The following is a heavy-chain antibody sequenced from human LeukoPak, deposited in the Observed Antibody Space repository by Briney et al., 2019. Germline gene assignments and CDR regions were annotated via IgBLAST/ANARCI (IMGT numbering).Heavy chain of an antibody. V-gene: IGHV3-66*01. D-gene: IGHD6-19*01. CDR3: ARDRSWFDP. CDR2: IYSGGST. J-gene: IGHJ5*02. Sequence: GGSLRLSCAASGFTFDDYGMSWVRQAPGKGLEWVSVIYSGGSTYYADSVKGRFTISRDNSKNTLYLQMNNLRVEDTAVYYCARDRSWFDPWGQGTPVTVSS. CDR1: GFTFDDYG.